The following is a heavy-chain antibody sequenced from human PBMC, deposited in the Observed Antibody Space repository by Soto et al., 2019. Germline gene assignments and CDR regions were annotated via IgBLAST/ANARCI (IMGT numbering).Heavy chain of an antibody. Sequence: ESGGGVVQPGRSLRLSCAASGFTFSSYGMHWVRQAPGKGLEWVAVISYDGSNKYYADSVKGRFTISRDNSKNTLYLQMNSLRAEDTAVYYCAKAGIAVAGWGFDYWGQGTLVTVSS. CDR3: AKAGIAVAGWGFDY. CDR2: ISYDGSNK. CDR1: GFTFSSYG. V-gene: IGHV3-30*18. J-gene: IGHJ4*02. D-gene: IGHD6-19*01.